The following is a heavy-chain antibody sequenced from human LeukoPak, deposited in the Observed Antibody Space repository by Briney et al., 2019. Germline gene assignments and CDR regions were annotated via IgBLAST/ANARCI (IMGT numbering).Heavy chain of an antibody. CDR1: GYSFTTYW. CDR2: FYPGDSDT. D-gene: IGHD1-1*01. J-gene: IGHJ4*02. CDR3: ARGPRGGNWNEALDY. Sequence: GESLQISCKASGYSFTTYWIGWVRQMPGKGLEWMGMFYPGDSDTRKSPSFQGQVTLSADKSITTAYLQWNSLKASDTAMYYCARGPRGGNWNEALDYWGQGTLVTVSS. V-gene: IGHV5-51*01.